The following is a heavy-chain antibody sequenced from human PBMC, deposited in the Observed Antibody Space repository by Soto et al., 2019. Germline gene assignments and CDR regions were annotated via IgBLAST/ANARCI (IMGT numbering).Heavy chain of an antibody. V-gene: IGHV1-46*03. CDR2: INPSGDT. Sequence: ASVKVSCKASGDTFTSYYMHWVRQAPGQGLEWMGIINPSGDTSYAQKFQGRVTMTRDTSTSTVYMELSSLRSEDTAVYYCARARSGSGWDFDYWGQGTLVTVSS. CDR3: ARARSGSGWDFDY. J-gene: IGHJ4*02. D-gene: IGHD6-19*01. CDR1: GDTFTSYY.